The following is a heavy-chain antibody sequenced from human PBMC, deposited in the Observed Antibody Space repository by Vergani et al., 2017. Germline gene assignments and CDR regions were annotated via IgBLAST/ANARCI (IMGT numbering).Heavy chain of an antibody. V-gene: IGHV3-9*01. CDR2: ISWNSGSI. Sequence: EVQLVESGGGLVQPGRSLRLSCAASGFTFDDYAMHWVRQPPGKGLEWVSGISWNSGSIGYADSVKGRFTISRDNAKNSLYLQMNSLRAEDTALYYCAKDVFGYSSSPKYFDYWGQGTLVTVSS. D-gene: IGHD6-6*01. J-gene: IGHJ4*02. CDR3: AKDVFGYSSSPKYFDY. CDR1: GFTFDDYA.